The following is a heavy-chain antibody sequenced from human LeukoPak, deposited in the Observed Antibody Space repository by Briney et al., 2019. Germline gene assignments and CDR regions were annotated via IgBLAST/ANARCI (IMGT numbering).Heavy chain of an antibody. Sequence: SETLSLTCTVSGESINPYYWNWIRQPAGKGLEWIGHIYKSGSTNYNPSLKSRVTMSLDTSKNQFTLKLRSVTAADTAVYFCARSFLDYMDVWGKGTTVTVSS. CDR1: GESINPYY. V-gene: IGHV4-4*07. J-gene: IGHJ6*03. D-gene: IGHD2/OR15-2a*01. CDR2: IYKSGST. CDR3: ARSFLDYMDV.